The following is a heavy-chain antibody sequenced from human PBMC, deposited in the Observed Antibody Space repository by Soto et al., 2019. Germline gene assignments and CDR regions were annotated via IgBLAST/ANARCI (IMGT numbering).Heavy chain of an antibody. V-gene: IGHV4-34*01. Sequence: PXATLSLTSAVYGGSFSSYSWTWIRQPPGKGLKWIGEISHRGGTNYNPALKSRVFISLDMSKSQFSLRLNSVTAADTGVYYCARAARPGTQPVVTPATSNYFDFCGRRTRVTVSS. CDR1: GGSFSSYS. J-gene: IGHJ4*02. D-gene: IGHD2-21*02. CDR3: ARAARPGTQPVVTPATSNYFDF. CDR2: ISHRGGT.